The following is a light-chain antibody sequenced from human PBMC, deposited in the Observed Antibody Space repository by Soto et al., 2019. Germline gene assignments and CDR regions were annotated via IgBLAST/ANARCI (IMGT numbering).Light chain of an antibody. J-gene: IGKJ1*01. CDR2: KAS. V-gene: IGKV1-5*03. CDR1: QSISSW. CDR3: QQSYSSPPT. Sequence: DIQMTQSPSTLSASVGDRVTITCRASQSISSWLAWYQQKPGKAPKLLMYKASSLESGVPSRFSGSGSGTEFTLTISSLQPEDFATYYCQQSYSSPPTFGQGTKVDIK.